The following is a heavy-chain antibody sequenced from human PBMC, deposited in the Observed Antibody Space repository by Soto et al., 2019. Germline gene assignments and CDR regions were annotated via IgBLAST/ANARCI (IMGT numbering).Heavy chain of an antibody. J-gene: IGHJ4*02. V-gene: IGHV1-18*04. CDR2: ITPYKGNT. Sequence: QVQLLQSGGEVKKPGASVKVSCKASGYSFTTYGISWVRRAPGQGLEWLGWITPYKGNTNYSYKLQGRVTMTTDTATSTAYMELRSLTSDDTAVYYCARTPQVVALGPMDYWGQGSLVIVSS. CDR1: GYSFTTYG. D-gene: IGHD5-12*01. CDR3: ARTPQVVALGPMDY.